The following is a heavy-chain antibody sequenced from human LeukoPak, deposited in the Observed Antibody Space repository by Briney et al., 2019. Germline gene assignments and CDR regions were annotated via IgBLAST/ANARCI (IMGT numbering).Heavy chain of an antibody. V-gene: IGHV3-30*18. CDR2: ISYDGSNK. Sequence: GRSLRLSCAASRFTFSSYGMHWVRQAPGKGLEWVAVISYDGSNKYYADSLKGRFTISRDNSKNTLYLQMNSLRAEDTAVYYCAKDIQLWTSGFDYWGQGTLVTVSS. CDR3: AKDIQLWTSGFDY. CDR1: RFTFSSYG. J-gene: IGHJ4*02. D-gene: IGHD5-18*01.